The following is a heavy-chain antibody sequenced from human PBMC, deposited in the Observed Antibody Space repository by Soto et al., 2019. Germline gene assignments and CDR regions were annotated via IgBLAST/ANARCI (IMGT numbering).Heavy chain of an antibody. CDR3: AGYGDYDY. V-gene: IGHV4-31*03. CDR2: IYYSGST. J-gene: IGHJ4*02. D-gene: IGHD4-17*01. CDR1: GASISSGSYY. Sequence: SETLSLTCTVSGASISSGSYYWSRIRQHPGQGLEWIGYIYYSGSTYYNPSLKSRVTISVDTSENQFSLKLSSVTAADTAVYYCAGYGDYDYWGQGTLVTVSS.